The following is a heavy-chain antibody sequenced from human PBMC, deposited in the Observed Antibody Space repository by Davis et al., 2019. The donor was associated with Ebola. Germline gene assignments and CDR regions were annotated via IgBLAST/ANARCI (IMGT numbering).Heavy chain of an antibody. CDR2: IRGDSRSI. CDR1: GFDFSPAE. CDR3: AREGYYYFDN. V-gene: IGHV3-48*03. Sequence: PGGSLRLSCATSGFDFSPAEMIWVRQAPGKGLEWLAYIRGDSRSINHAASVKGRFTISRDNAQKSLYLQMNRLRAEDTAVYYCAREGYYYFDNWGQGTLVTVSS. J-gene: IGHJ4*02. D-gene: IGHD2-15*01.